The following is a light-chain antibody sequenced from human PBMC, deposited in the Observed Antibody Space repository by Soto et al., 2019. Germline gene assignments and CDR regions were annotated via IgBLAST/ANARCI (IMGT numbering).Light chain of an antibody. V-gene: IGKV3-11*01. Sequence: EIVLTQSPAPLSLSPGERATLSCRASQSVSSYLAWYQQKPGQAPRLLIYDASNRATGIPARFSGSGSGTDFTLTISSLEPEDFAVYYCQQYTSSLITFGQGTRLEIK. J-gene: IGKJ5*01. CDR1: QSVSSY. CDR2: DAS. CDR3: QQYTSSLIT.